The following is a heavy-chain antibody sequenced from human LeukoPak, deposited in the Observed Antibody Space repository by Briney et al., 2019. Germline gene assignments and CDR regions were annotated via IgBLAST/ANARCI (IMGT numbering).Heavy chain of an antibody. CDR2: ISSSSSYI. Sequence: GGSLRLSCAASGFTFSSYSMYWVRQAPGKGLEWVSSISSSSSYIYYADSVKGRFTISRDNAKNSLYLQMNSLRAEDTAGYYWARGAFAGGYFDYWGQGTLVTVSS. D-gene: IGHD6-13*01. J-gene: IGHJ4*02. CDR3: ARGAFAGGYFDY. CDR1: GFTFSSYS. V-gene: IGHV3-21*01.